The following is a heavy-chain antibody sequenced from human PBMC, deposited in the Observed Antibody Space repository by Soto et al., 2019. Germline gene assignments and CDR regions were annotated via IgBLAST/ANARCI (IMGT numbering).Heavy chain of an antibody. CDR1: GYIFTSYG. CDR2: ISAHNGKT. J-gene: IGHJ6*02. Sequence: ASVKVSCKGSGYIFTSYGIAWVRQAPGQGLEWMGWISAHNGKTEYAQKFQGRVTVTRDTSTSTAYLELRSLRSDDSAVYYCARMGDVPYYYYGMDVWGQGTTVTVSS. D-gene: IGHD3-16*01. CDR3: ARMGDVPYYYYGMDV. V-gene: IGHV1-18*01.